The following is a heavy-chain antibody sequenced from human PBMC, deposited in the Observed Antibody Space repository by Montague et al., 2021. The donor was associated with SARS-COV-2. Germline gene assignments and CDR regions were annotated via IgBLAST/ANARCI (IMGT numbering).Heavy chain of an antibody. V-gene: IGHV5-10-1*01. CDR3: ARSQHCGSDCYFAY. D-gene: IGHD2-21*02. CDR1: GYDFTRYW. CDR2: INPAGSQT. Sequence: QSGAEVKKSGESLRISCRGSGYDFTRYWISWVRQMPGKGLEWMGRINPAGSQTNYSPSFQGQVTISVDKSITTAYLQWSSLKPSDTAIYYCARSQHCGSDCYFAYWGQGSLVTVSS. J-gene: IGHJ4*02.